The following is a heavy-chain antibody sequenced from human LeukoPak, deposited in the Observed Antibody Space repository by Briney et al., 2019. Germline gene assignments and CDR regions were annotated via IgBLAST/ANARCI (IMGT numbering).Heavy chain of an antibody. CDR3: ARARAYQWSYSKGEALAPALYYYYYGMDV. CDR1: GFTFSSSA. D-gene: IGHD4-11*01. V-gene: IGHV3-23*01. Sequence: PGGSLRLSCAASGFTFSSSAMSWVRQAPGKGLEWVSAISNNGGYTYYADSVQGRFTISRDNSKSTLCLQMNSLRAEDTAVYYCARARAYQWSYSKGEALAPALYYYYYGMDVWGQGTAVIVSS. CDR2: ISNNGGYT. J-gene: IGHJ6*02.